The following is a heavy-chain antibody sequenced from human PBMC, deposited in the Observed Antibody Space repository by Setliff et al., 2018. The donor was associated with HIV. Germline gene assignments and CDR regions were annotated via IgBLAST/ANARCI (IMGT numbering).Heavy chain of an antibody. J-gene: IGHJ4*02. CDR2: IYHSGST. Sequence: PSETLSLTCAVSGGSISSSNWWSWVRQPPGKGLEWIGEIYHSGSTNYNPSLKSRVTISLDRSKTQFSLKLSSVTAADTAVYYCARQGDGYNLYHVYYFDYWGQGTLVTVSS. CDR3: ARQGDGYNLYHVYYFDY. V-gene: IGHV4-4*02. CDR1: GGSISSSNW. D-gene: IGHD5-12*01.